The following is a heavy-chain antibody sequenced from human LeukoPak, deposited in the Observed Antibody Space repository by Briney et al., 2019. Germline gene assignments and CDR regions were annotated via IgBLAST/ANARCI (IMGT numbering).Heavy chain of an antibody. CDR2: LYWDDDE. J-gene: IGHJ4*02. D-gene: IGHD2-2*01. V-gene: IGHV2-5*02. CDR1: GFSLSTSGVG. Sequence: SGPTLVKPTQTLTLTCTFSGFSLSTSGVGVGWIRQPPGKALEWLALLYWDDDERYSPSLKSRLTITKDTSKNQVVLTMTNMDPVDTATYYCARVVSAALHDYWGQGTLVTVSS. CDR3: ARVVSAALHDY.